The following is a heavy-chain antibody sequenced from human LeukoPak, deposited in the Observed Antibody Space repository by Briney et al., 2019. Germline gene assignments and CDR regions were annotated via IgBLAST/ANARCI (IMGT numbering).Heavy chain of an antibody. CDR3: TRDWGFSHLDY. V-gene: IGHV3-49*05. D-gene: IGHD7-27*01. J-gene: IGHJ4*02. Sequence: KSGGCLRLSCAASGFTFSNAWMSWVRQARGKGLEWVGPVRSKAYGGTTEYDASVKGRFTISRDDSKSITYLQMDSLKTEDTALYYCTRDWGFSHLDYWGQGTPVTVS. CDR2: VRSKAYGGTT. CDR1: GFTFSNAW.